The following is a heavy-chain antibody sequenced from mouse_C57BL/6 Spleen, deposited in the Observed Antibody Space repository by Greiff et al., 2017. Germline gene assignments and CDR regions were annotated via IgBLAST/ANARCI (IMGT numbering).Heavy chain of an antibody. Sequence: QVQLQQPGAELVRPGTSVKLSCKASGYTFTSYWMHWVKQRPGQGLEWIGVIDPSDSYTNYNQKFKGKATLTVDTSSSTAYMQLSSLTSEDSAVYYCARDYGSSYMDYWGQGTSVTVSS. J-gene: IGHJ4*01. D-gene: IGHD1-1*01. CDR3: ARDYGSSYMDY. V-gene: IGHV1-59*01. CDR1: GYTFTSYW. CDR2: IDPSDSYT.